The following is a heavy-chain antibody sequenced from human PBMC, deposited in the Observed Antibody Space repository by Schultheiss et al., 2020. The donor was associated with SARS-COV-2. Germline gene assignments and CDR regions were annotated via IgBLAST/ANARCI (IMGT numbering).Heavy chain of an antibody. CDR3: ARDRYFDY. CDR1: GGSFSGYY. CDR2: INHSGST. J-gene: IGHJ4*02. V-gene: IGHV4-34*01. Sequence: SETLSLTCAVYGGSFSGYYWSWIRQPPGKGLEWIGEINHSGSTNYNPSLKSRVTISVDTSKNQFSLKLSSVTAADTAVYYCARDRYFDYWGQGTLVTVSS.